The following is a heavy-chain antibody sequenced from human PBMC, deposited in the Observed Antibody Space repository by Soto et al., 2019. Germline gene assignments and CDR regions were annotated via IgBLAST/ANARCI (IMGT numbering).Heavy chain of an antibody. V-gene: IGHV4-30-2*01. CDR3: ASTNYYDSSGYQIFDY. CDR2: IYHSGST. CDR1: GGSISSGGYS. J-gene: IGHJ4*02. Sequence: SETLSLTXAVSGGSISSGGYSWSWIRQPPGKGLEWIGYIYHSGSTYYNPSLKSRVTISVDRSKNQFSLKLSSVTAADTAVYYCASTNYYDSSGYQIFDYWGQGTLVTVSS. D-gene: IGHD3-22*01.